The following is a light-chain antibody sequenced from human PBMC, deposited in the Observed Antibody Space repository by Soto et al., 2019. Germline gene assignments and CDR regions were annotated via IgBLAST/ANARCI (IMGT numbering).Light chain of an antibody. J-gene: IGLJ1*01. V-gene: IGLV2-8*01. CDR3: SSYV. Sequence: QSALTQPPSASGSPGQSVTISCAGTSSDIGGYDYVSWYQQHPGKAPKLIIYEVSKRPSGVPDRFSGSKSGYTASLTVSGLQAEDEADYYCSSYVFGAGTKLTVL. CDR2: EVS. CDR1: SSDIGGYDY.